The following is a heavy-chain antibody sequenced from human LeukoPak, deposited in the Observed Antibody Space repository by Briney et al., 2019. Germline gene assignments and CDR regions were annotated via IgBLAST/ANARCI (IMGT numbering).Heavy chain of an antibody. CDR2: IYSGGST. V-gene: IGHV3-53*04. D-gene: IGHD1-7*01. CDR1: GGSISIGGYY. Sequence: LSLTCTVSGGSISIGGYYWSWVRQAPGKGLEWVSVIYSGGSTYYADSVKGRFTISRHNSKNTLYLQMNSLRAEDTAVYYCARVGRTTWAFDIWGQGTMVTVSS. CDR3: ARVGRTTWAFDI. J-gene: IGHJ3*02.